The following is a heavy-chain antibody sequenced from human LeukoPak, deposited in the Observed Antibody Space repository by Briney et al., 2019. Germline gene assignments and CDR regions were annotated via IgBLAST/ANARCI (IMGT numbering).Heavy chain of an antibody. CDR2: INPSGGST. CDR1: GYTFTSYY. Sequence: ASVKVSCKASGYTFTSYYMHWVRQAPGQGLEWMGIINPSGGSTSYAQKFQGRVTMTRDTSTSTVYMELSSLRSEDTAVYYCARGGGTGGLSSGYPSVYYFDYWGQGTLVTVS. V-gene: IGHV1-46*01. D-gene: IGHD3-22*01. J-gene: IGHJ4*02. CDR3: ARGGGTGGLSSGYPSVYYFDY.